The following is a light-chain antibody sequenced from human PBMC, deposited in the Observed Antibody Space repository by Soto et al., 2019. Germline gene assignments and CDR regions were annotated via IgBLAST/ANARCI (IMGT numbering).Light chain of an antibody. V-gene: IGKV4-1*01. Sequence: DTVMTQSPESLAVSLGERATINCTSSRSVFYSSNNKNYLTWYQQKPGQPPKLLIYWASNRESGVPARFSGSGSGTDFTLSISSLQAEDAAVYYCQQYYTQPPTFGQGTKLEIK. CDR1: RSVFYSSNNKNY. J-gene: IGKJ2*01. CDR3: QQYYTQPPT. CDR2: WAS.